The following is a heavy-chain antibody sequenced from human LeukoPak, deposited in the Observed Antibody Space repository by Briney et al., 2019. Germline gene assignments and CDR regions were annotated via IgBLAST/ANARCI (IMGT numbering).Heavy chain of an antibody. D-gene: IGHD4-17*01. CDR1: GYTFTSYG. J-gene: IGHJ4*02. CDR3: ASSETTVTTGGSLDY. V-gene: IGHV1-18*01. CDR2: ISAYNGNT. Sequence: ASVKVSWKASGYTFTSYGISWVRQAPGQGLEWMGWISAYNGNTNYAQKLQGRVTMTTNTSTSTAYMELRSLRSDDTAVYYCASSETTVTTGGSLDYWGQGTLVTVSS.